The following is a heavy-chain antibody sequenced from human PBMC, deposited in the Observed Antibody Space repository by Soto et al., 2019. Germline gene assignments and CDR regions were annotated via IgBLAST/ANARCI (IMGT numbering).Heavy chain of an antibody. CDR1: GYTFTNYG. V-gene: IGHV1-18*04. CDR2: ISTYNSNT. J-gene: IGHJ4*02. D-gene: IGHD2-21*02. Sequence: QVQLVQSGGEVKKPGASVKVSCKASGYTFTNYGISWVRQAPGQGLEWLGWISTYNSNTNSAPRLQGRLTMTTDTPTCTAYMELRSLTADDTAVYYCARDERDSCSGGDCFYFDYWGQGTLVTVSS. CDR3: ARDERDSCSGGDCFYFDY.